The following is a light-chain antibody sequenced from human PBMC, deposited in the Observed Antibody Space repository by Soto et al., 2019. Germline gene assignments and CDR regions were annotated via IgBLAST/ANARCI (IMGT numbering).Light chain of an antibody. CDR2: DVS. Sequence: QSVLTQPASVSGSPGQSITISCTGTSSDVGGYNYVSWYQQHPGKAPKLMIYDVSNRPSGVSNRFSGSKSGTTASLTISGLQAEAEGDYYCSSFTSSSTAVFGGGTKLTVL. J-gene: IGLJ3*02. CDR1: SSDVGGYNY. V-gene: IGLV2-14*01. CDR3: SSFTSSSTAV.